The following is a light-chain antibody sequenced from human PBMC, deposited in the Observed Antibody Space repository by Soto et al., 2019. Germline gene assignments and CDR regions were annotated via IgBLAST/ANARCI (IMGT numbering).Light chain of an antibody. CDR2: AAS. CDR1: QGISSY. CDR3: LQHKDYPIT. J-gene: IGKJ5*01. V-gene: IGKV1-17*03. Sequence: DIQMTQSPSSVSASVGDRVTITCRAGQGISSYLAWYQQKPGEAPKLLIYAASSLQSGVPSRFSGSGSGTEFTLTINSLQPEDVATYYCLQHKDYPITFGQGTRLEIK.